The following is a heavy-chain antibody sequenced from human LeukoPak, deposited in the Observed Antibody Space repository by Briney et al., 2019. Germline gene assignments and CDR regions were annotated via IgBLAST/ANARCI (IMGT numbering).Heavy chain of an antibody. V-gene: IGHV3-23*01. CDR1: GFTFSTFA. CDR2: IFPSGGEI. Sequence: AGGSLRLSCAASGFTFSTFAMIWVRQPPGKGLEWVSSIFPSGGEIHYADSVRGRFTISRDNSQNTLYLQMNILRAEDTAVYYCARDPRGPTGYDSSGRDSFDYWGQGTLVTVSS. CDR3: ARDPRGPTGYDSSGRDSFDY. D-gene: IGHD3-22*01. J-gene: IGHJ4*02.